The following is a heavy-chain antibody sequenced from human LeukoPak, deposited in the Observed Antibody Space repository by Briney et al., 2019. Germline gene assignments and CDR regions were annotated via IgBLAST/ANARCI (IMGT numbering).Heavy chain of an antibody. V-gene: IGHV3-21*01. Sequence: PGGSLRLPCAASGFTFSSYSMNWVRQAPGKGLEWVSSISTSSIYIYYADSVKGRFTISRDNAKNSLSLQMNSLRAEDTAVYYCARDSTGGSYSNWGQGTLVTVSS. CDR2: ISTSSIYI. CDR3: ARDSTGGSYSN. J-gene: IGHJ4*02. CDR1: GFTFSSYS. D-gene: IGHD1-26*01.